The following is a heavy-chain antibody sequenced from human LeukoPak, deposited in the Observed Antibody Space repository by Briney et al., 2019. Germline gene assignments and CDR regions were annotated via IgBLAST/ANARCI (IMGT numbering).Heavy chain of an antibody. J-gene: IGHJ4*02. CDR1: GGSISSYH. CDR3: ARETYYYGSGSYPANYFDY. Sequence: SETLSLTCTVSGGSISSYHWSWIRQPPGKGLEWIGYIYYSGSTNYNPSLKSRVTISVDTSKNQFSLKLSSVTAADTAVYYCARETYYYGSGSYPANYFDYWGQGTLVTVSS. D-gene: IGHD3-10*01. CDR2: IYYSGST. V-gene: IGHV4-59*01.